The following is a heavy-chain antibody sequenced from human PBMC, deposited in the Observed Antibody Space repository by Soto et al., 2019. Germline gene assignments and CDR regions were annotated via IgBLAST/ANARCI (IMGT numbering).Heavy chain of an antibody. CDR1: GGSISSYY. CDR2: IYYSGST. CDR3: AREDGSGSYYTY. V-gene: IGHV4-59*01. D-gene: IGHD3-10*01. J-gene: IGHJ4*02. Sequence: SETLSLTCTVSGGSISSYYWSWIRQPPGKGLEWIGYIYYSGSTNYNPSLKSRVTISVDTSKNQFSLKLSSVTAADTAVYYCAREDGSGSYYTYWGQGTLVTVS.